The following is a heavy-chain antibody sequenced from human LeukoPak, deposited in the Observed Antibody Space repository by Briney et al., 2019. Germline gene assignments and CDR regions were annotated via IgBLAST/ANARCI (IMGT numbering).Heavy chain of an antibody. CDR1: GFTVSSNY. J-gene: IGHJ3*02. CDR3: SASDAFDI. V-gene: IGHV3-66*01. Sequence: GGSPRLSCAASGFTVSSNYMSWVRQAPGKGLEWVSVIYSGGSTYYADSVKGRFTISRDNSKNTLYLQMNSLRAEDTAVYYCSASDAFDIWGQGTMVTVSS. CDR2: IYSGGST.